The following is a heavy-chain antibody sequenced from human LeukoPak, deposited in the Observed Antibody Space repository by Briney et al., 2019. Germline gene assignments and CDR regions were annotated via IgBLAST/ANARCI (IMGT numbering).Heavy chain of an antibody. D-gene: IGHD3-16*01. J-gene: IGHJ4*02. Sequence: GESLKISCKGSGYSFTTYWISWLCQMPGKGLEWMGRIDPSDSYTNYSPSFQGHVTISADRSISTAYLAWSSLQASDTAIYYCARHSESYASSDYWGQGTLVTVSS. CDR1: GYSFTTYW. CDR3: ARHSESYASSDY. V-gene: IGHV5-10-1*01. CDR2: IDPSDSYT.